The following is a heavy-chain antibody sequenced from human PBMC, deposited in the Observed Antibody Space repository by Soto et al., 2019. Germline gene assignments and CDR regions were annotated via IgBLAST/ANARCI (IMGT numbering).Heavy chain of an antibody. J-gene: IGHJ4*02. Sequence: ASVKVSCKTSGYTFAAYYIHWIRQAPGQGLEWMGWINPTSGGTVYAQNFQDRVTMTRDTSISTAYMELRRLNSDDTAVYYCARDPDYGDYWGYFFDSWGQGTPVTVSS. CDR2: INPTSGGT. D-gene: IGHD4-17*01. CDR1: GYTFAAYY. V-gene: IGHV1-2*02. CDR3: ARDPDYGDYWGYFFDS.